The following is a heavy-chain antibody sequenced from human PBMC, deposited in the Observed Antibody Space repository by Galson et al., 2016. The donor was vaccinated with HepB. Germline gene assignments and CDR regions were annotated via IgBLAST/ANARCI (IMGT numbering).Heavy chain of an antibody. CDR2: IYYSGTT. CDR1: GGSISSGNYY. CDR3: ARMDPALISGFDY. V-gene: IGHV4-61*01. J-gene: IGHJ4*02. D-gene: IGHD2-15*01. Sequence: ETLSLTCTVSGGSISSGNYYWSWARQPPGKRLEWIGDIYYSGTTNYKPSLKSRVTISVDTSKNQFSLRLSSVTAADTAVYYCARMDPALISGFDYWGQGTLVTVSS.